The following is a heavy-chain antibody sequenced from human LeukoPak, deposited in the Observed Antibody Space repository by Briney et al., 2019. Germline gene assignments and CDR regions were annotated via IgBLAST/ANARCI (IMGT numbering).Heavy chain of an antibody. Sequence: SETLSLTCTVSGGSMSSNSYYWSWIRQPAGKGLEWIGRIYTSGSTNYNPSLKSRVTISVDTSKNQFSLKLSSVTAADTAVYYCARETYYYDTRRRFDPWGQGTLVTVSS. CDR2: IYTSGST. J-gene: IGHJ5*02. V-gene: IGHV4-61*02. CDR1: GGSMSSNSYY. CDR3: ARETYYYDTRRRFDP. D-gene: IGHD3-22*01.